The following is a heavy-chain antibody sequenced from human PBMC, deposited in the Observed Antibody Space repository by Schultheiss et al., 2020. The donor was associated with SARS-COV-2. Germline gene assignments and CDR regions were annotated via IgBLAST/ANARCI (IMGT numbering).Heavy chain of an antibody. D-gene: IGHD4-11*01. CDR3: AKDDYSRYYYFYGMDV. CDR2: ISAYNGNT. Sequence: ASVKVSCKASGYTFTGYYMHWVRQAPGQGLEWMGWISAYNGNTNYAQKLQGRVTMTTDTSTSTAYMDLRSLRSDDTAVYFCAKDDYSRYYYFYGMDVWGQGTTVTVSS. V-gene: IGHV1-18*04. CDR1: GYTFTGYY. J-gene: IGHJ6*02.